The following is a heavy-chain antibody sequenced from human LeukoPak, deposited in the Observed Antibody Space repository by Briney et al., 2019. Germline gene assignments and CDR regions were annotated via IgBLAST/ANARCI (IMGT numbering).Heavy chain of an antibody. CDR2: ISAYNGNT. V-gene: IGHV1-18*01. CDR1: GYTFTSYG. Sequence: ASVKVSCKASGYTFTSYGISWVRQAPGQGLEWIGWISAYNGNTNYAQKLQGRVTMTTDTSTSTAYMELRSLRSDDTAVYYCAKGGYCSGGSCRSNWFDPWGQGTLVTVSS. CDR3: AKGGYCSGGSCRSNWFDP. J-gene: IGHJ5*02. D-gene: IGHD2-15*01.